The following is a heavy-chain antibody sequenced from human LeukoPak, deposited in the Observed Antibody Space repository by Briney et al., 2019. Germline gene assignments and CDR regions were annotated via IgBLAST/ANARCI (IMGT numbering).Heavy chain of an antibody. CDR2: IRYDGSNK. Sequence: TGGSLRLSCGASGLTLRICYMLWVRRASAKGLEGGAFIRYDGSNKYYADSVKGRFTISRDNSKNTLYLQMNNLRAEDTAVYYCARGSWLSDQEEYYFDYWGQGTLVTVSS. CDR3: ARGSWLSDQEEYYFDY. D-gene: IGHD3-16*02. V-gene: IGHV3-30*02. CDR1: GLTLRICY. J-gene: IGHJ4*02.